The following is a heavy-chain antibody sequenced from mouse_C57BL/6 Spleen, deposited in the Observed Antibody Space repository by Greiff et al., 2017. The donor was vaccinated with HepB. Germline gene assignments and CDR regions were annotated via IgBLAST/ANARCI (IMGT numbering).Heavy chain of an antibody. V-gene: IGHV1-26*01. J-gene: IGHJ1*03. CDR2: INPNNGGT. CDR1: GYTFTDYY. Sequence: EVQLQQSGPELVKPGASVKISCKASGYTFTDYYMNWVKQSHGKSLEWIGDINPNNGGTSYNQKFKGKATLTVDKSSSTAYMELRSLTSEDSAVYYCARWGLLRFYWYFDVWGTGTTVTVSS. D-gene: IGHD1-1*01. CDR3: ARWGLLRFYWYFDV.